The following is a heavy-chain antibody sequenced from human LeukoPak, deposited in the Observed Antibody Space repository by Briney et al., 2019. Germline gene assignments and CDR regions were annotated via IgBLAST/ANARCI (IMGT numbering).Heavy chain of an antibody. CDR3: ARQQWLDGAYYFDY. D-gene: IGHD6-19*01. Sequence: GGSLRLSCTASGFTFGDYAMSWVRQAPGKGLEWVSFISTSSSYIYYADSVKDRFTISRDNAKNSLYLQMSSLRAEDTAVYYCARQQWLDGAYYFDYWGQGTLVTVSS. CDR1: GFTFGDYA. CDR2: ISTSSSYI. V-gene: IGHV3-21*01. J-gene: IGHJ4*02.